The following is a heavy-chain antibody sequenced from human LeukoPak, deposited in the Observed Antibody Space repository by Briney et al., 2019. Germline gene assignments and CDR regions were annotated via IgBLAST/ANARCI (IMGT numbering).Heavy chain of an antibody. CDR1: GGSISSGGYS. D-gene: IGHD3-9*01. CDR2: IYHSGST. V-gene: IGHV4-30-2*01. Sequence: SETLSLTCAVSGGSISSGGYSWSWIRQPPGKGLEWIGYIYHSGSTYYNPSLKSRVTISVDRSKNQFSLKLSSVTAADTAVYYCARGHDFFGNILTGYYQTNWFDPWGQGTLVTVSS. J-gene: IGHJ5*02. CDR3: ARGHDFFGNILTGYYQTNWFDP.